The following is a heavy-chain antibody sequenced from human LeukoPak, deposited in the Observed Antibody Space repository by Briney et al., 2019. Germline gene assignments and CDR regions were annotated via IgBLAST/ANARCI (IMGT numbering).Heavy chain of an antibody. CDR1: GDSVSSNSAA. CDR2: IFYRSKWYN. V-gene: IGHV6-1*01. J-gene: IGHJ6*02. CDR3: ARCRIAYYGMDG. Sequence: SQTLSLTCAISGDSVSSNSAAWNWIRQSPSRGLEWMGRIFYRSKWYNDYAVSLKSRITINPDTSKNQFSLQLNSVTPEDTAVYYCARCRIAYYGMDGWGQGTTVTVSS. D-gene: IGHD2-21*01.